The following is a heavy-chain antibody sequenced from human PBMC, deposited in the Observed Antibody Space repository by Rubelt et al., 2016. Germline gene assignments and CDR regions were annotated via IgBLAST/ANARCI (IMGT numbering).Heavy chain of an antibody. J-gene: IGHJ5*02. V-gene: IGHV4-34*01. Sequence: QVQLQQWGAGLLKPSETLSLTCAVYGGSFSGYYWSWIRQPPGKGLEWIGEINHSGSTNYNPSLKNRVTISVDTSKNQFSLKLSSVTAADTAVYYCARGESYCSGGSCLDWFDPWGQGTLVTVSS. CDR1: GGSFSGYY. CDR3: ARGESYCSGGSCLDWFDP. CDR2: INHSGST. D-gene: IGHD2-15*01.